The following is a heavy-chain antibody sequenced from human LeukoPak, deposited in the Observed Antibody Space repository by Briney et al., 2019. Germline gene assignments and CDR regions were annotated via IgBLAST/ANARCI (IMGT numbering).Heavy chain of an antibody. J-gene: IGHJ4*02. D-gene: IGHD6-19*01. V-gene: IGHV3-53*01. CDR3: ASWPVGWYGEDS. CDR1: GLSVSSNF. Sequence: GGSLRLSCAATGLSVSSNFMSWVRQAPGKGLEWVSVICGGGSTYYADSVKGRFTISRDTPKNTLYLQMSSLRVEDTAVYYCASWPVGWYGEDSWGQGTLVTVSS. CDR2: ICGGGST.